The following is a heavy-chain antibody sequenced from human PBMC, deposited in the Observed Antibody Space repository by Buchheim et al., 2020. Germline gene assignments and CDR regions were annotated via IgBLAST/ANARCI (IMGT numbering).Heavy chain of an antibody. CDR3: ARPGGDDSSGYYYVRGDFDP. CDR1: GFTVSSNY. J-gene: IGHJ5*02. D-gene: IGHD3-22*01. V-gene: IGHV3-66*02. Sequence: EVQLVESGGGLVQPGGSLRLSCAASGFTVSSNYMSWVRQAPGKGLEWVSVIYSGGSTYYADSVKGRFTISRDNSKNTLYLQMNSLRAEDTAVYYCARPGGDDSSGYYYVRGDFDPWGQGTL. CDR2: IYSGGST.